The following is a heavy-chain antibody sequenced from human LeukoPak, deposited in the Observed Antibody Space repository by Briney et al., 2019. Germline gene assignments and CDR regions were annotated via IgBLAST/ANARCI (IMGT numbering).Heavy chain of an antibody. D-gene: IGHD2-15*01. V-gene: IGHV3-30-3*01. CDR2: ISDDGSNK. CDR1: GFTFSSYA. CDR3: VRELGDGGTIDY. J-gene: IGHJ4*02. Sequence: GGSLRLSCAASGFTFSSYAMHWVRQAPGKGLEWVAIISDDGSNKYYADSVKGRFTISRDNSKNTLYLQMNSLRTEDTAVYYCVRELGDGGTIDYWGQGTLVTVSS.